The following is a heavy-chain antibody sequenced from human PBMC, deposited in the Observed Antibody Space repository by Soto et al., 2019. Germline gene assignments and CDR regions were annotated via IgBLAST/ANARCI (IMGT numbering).Heavy chain of an antibody. CDR2: INAGNGNT. Sequence: ASVKVSCKASGYTFTSYAIHWVRQAPGQRLEWMGWINAGNGNTKYSQKFQGRVTITRDTSASTVYMELSSLRSEDTAVYYCIGYCSGASCYLSYYFGMDVWGQGTTVTVSS. J-gene: IGHJ6*02. CDR3: IGYCSGASCYLSYYFGMDV. CDR1: GYTFTSYA. D-gene: IGHD2-15*01. V-gene: IGHV1-3*01.